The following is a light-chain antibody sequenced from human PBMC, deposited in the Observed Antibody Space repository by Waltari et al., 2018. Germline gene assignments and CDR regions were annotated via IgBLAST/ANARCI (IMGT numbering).Light chain of an antibody. J-gene: IGKJ1*01. CDR1: QTLRGS. CDR2: GAS. Sequence: EIVLTQSPGTLSLSPGERATLACRASQTLRGSLAWYQQKPGQAPRLLIYGASSRAAGIPDRFSGSGSGTDVSLTISRLEPEDFAVYYCQHYVRLPVTFGRGTKVEIK. CDR3: QHYVRLPVT. V-gene: IGKV3-20*01.